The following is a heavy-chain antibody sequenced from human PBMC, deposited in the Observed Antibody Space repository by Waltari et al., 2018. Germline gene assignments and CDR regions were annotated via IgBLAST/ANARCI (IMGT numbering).Heavy chain of an antibody. J-gene: IGHJ4*02. Sequence: EVQLVESGGGLVQPGGSLRLSCAASGFPFRSYDMAWVRQAPEKGLEWVGRSRNKARSYITEYAASVKGRFTISRDASKNSLYLQMSSLKTEDTAVYYCARDLDGDSNLDYWGQGTLVAVSS. CDR3: ARDLDGDSNLDY. D-gene: IGHD2-21*02. CDR2: SRNKARSYIT. CDR1: GFPFRSYD. V-gene: IGHV3-72*01.